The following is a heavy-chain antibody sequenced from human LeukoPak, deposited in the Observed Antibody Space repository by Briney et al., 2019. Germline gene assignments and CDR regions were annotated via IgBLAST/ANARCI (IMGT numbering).Heavy chain of an antibody. V-gene: IGHV3-21*01. Sequence: GGSLRLSCAASGFTFSTYSMNWVRQAPGKGLEWVSSISSSSSYIYYADSLKGRFTISRDNAKNSLYLQMNSLRAEDTAVYYCARELIVGAFDYWGQGTLVTVSS. J-gene: IGHJ4*02. CDR2: ISSSSSYI. CDR1: GFTFSTYS. D-gene: IGHD1-26*01. CDR3: ARELIVGAFDY.